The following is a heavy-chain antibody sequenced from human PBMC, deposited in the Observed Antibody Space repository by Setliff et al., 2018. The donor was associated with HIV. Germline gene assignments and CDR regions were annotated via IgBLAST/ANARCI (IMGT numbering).Heavy chain of an antibody. CDR3: AKELAASGLGYFDS. D-gene: IGHD3-22*01. J-gene: IGHJ4*02. CDR2: ITTDASNT. Sequence: LRLSCAGSGFTFSNYWMHWVRQAPGKGLMWVSRITTDASNTGYADSVKGRFTISRDNTKNTLYLQLNSLRAEDTAVYYCAKELAASGLGYFDSWGRGILVTVSS. CDR1: GFTFSNYW. V-gene: IGHV3-74*01.